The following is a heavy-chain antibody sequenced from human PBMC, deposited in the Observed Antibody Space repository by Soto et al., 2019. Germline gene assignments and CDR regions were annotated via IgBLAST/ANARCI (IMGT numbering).Heavy chain of an antibody. CDR1: GYTFTSYG. CDR2: ISAYNGNT. Sequence: ASVKFSCKASGYTFTSYGISWVRQAPGQGLEWMGWISAYNGNTNYAQKLQGRVTMTTDTSTSTAYMELRSLRSDDTAVYYCARDAMATKPMDYWGQGTLVTVSS. D-gene: IGHD5-12*01. CDR3: ARDAMATKPMDY. V-gene: IGHV1-18*01. J-gene: IGHJ4*02.